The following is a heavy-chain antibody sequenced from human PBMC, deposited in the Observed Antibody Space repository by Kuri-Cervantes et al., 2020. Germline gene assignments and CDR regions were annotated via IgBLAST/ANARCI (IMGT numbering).Heavy chain of an antibody. CDR1: GYTFTSYY. Sequence: ASVKVSCKASGYTFTSYYMRWVRQAPGQGLEWMGWISAYNGNTNYAQKLQGRVTMTTDTSTSTAYMELRSLRAEDTAVYYCARHPWVPYYYGSGSFPRYGMDVWGQGTTVTVSS. CDR2: ISAYNGNT. CDR3: ARHPWVPYYYGSGSFPRYGMDV. D-gene: IGHD3-10*01. J-gene: IGHJ6*02. V-gene: IGHV1-18*04.